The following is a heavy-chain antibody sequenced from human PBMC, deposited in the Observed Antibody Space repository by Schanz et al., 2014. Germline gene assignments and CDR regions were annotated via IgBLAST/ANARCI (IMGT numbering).Heavy chain of an antibody. CDR3: TTSGSISWWLGAD. J-gene: IGHJ4*02. V-gene: IGHV1-18*01. Sequence: QVQLVQSGAEVKKPGASVKVSCKASGYTFTSYGINWVRQAPGQGLEWMGWISAYNGNTNYAQKLQGRVTMTTDTSSSPAYTEVSRPRSEFTTVSFCTTSGSISWWLGADWGQGTLVTVSS. CDR2: ISAYNGNT. CDR1: GYTFTSYG. D-gene: IGHD6-13*01.